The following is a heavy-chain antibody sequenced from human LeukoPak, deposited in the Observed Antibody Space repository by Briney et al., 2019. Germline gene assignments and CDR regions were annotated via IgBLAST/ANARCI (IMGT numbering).Heavy chain of an antibody. V-gene: IGHV3-48*03. Sequence: PGGSLRLSCAASGFTFSNYAMNWVRQAPGKGLECVSYISSSGSTKRCADSVKGRFTISRDNAKNSLYLEMNSLRVEDTAVYYCARENTEDAFDIWGQGTMVTVSS. CDR3: ARENTEDAFDI. CDR1: GFTFSNYA. CDR2: ISSSGSTK. D-gene: IGHD1/OR15-1a*01. J-gene: IGHJ3*02.